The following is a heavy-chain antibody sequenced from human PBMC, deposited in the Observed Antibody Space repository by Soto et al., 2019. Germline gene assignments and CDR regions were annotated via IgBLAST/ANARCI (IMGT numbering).Heavy chain of an antibody. CDR3: ARDKVGYYDSSGYYRVTVPPDYYYGMDV. Sequence: QVQLVQSGAEVKKPGSSVKVSCKASGGTFSSYAISWVRQAPGQGLEWMGGSIPIFGTANSAQKFQGRVTITADGSTSTAYMELSSLRTEDTAVYYCARDKVGYYDSSGYYRVTVPPDYYYGMDVWGQGTTVTVSS. J-gene: IGHJ6*02. CDR2: SIPIFGTA. V-gene: IGHV1-69*01. CDR1: GGTFSSYA. D-gene: IGHD3-22*01.